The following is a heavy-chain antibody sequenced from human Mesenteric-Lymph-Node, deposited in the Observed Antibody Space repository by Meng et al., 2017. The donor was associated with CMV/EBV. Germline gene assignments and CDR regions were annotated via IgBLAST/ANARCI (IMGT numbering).Heavy chain of an antibody. CDR1: GFTFSNYE. Sequence: GESLKISCAASGFTFSNYEMNWVRQAPGKGLEWVAFIRFDGTKRYCADSVKGRFAISRDNSKNTMYLQMNSLTTEDTAVYYCTKAPDFRLSYYYFGMDVWGQGTTVTVSS. J-gene: IGHJ6*02. V-gene: IGHV3-30*02. CDR2: IRFDGTKR. CDR3: TKAPDFRLSYYYFGMDV.